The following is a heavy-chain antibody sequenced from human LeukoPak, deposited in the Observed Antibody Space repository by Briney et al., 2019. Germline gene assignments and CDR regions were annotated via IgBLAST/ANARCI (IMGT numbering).Heavy chain of an antibody. J-gene: IGHJ5*02. CDR3: ARVLTGSWDWFDP. V-gene: IGHV3-64*01. D-gene: IGHD2-8*02. CDR1: GFTFSSYA. CDR2: ISSNGGST. Sequence: GGSLRLSCAASGFTFSSYAMHWVRQAPGKGLEYVSAISSNGGSTYYANSVKGRFTISRDNAKNTLYLQMNSLRAEDTAVYYCARVLTGSWDWFDPWGQGTLVTVSS.